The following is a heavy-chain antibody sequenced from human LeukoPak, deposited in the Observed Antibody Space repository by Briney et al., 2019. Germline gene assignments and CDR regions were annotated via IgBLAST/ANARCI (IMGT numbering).Heavy chain of an antibody. Sequence: PGGSLRLSCAASGFTFSNAWMSWVRQAPGKGLEWVGRIKSKTDGGTTDYAAPVKGRFTISRDDSKNTLYLQMNSLKTEDTAVYYCTTLYYYDSSGYYWVDYWGQGTLVTVSS. V-gene: IGHV3-15*01. CDR1: GFTFSNAW. CDR2: IKSKTDGGTT. D-gene: IGHD3-22*01. J-gene: IGHJ4*02. CDR3: TTLYYYDSSGYYWVDY.